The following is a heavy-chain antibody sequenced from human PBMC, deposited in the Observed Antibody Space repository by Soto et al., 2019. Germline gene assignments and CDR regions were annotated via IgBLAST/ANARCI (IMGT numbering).Heavy chain of an antibody. CDR2: MNPNSGKA. CDR1: GYTFTSYD. Sequence: QVQLVQSGAEVKKPGASVKVSCKASGYTFTSYDINWVRQAAGQGLEWIGWMNPNSGKAVYAQKFQGRVTMAGNTSISTAYMELSSLRSDDTAVYFCARGLVVVSATYWYFDHWGRGTLVTVSS. CDR3: ARGLVVVSATYWYFDH. V-gene: IGHV1-8*01. J-gene: IGHJ2*01. D-gene: IGHD2-15*01.